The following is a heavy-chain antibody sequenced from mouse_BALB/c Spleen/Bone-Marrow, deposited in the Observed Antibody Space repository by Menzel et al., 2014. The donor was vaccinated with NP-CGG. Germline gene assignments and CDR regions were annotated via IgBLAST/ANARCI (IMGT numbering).Heavy chain of an antibody. D-gene: IGHD1-1*01. J-gene: IGHJ4*01. CDR1: EFSLSSYG. Sequence: VMLVESGPGLVAPSQRLSITCTVSEFSLSSYGVHWVRQPPGKGLEWLGVIWAGGSINYNSALMSRLSISKDNSKSXVFLKMKSLQNDDTAMYYCAREGRGSYGSSGYAMDYWGQGTSVTVSS. V-gene: IGHV2-9*02. CDR3: AREGRGSYGSSGYAMDY. CDR2: IWAGGSI.